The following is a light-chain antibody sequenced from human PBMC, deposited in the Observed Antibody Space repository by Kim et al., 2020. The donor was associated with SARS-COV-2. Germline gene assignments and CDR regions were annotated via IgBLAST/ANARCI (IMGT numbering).Light chain of an antibody. V-gene: IGKV1-16*02. Sequence: ASVGDRVTMTCRASQDIRNNLGWFQQKPGKAPRCLIYAASSLQSGVPSKFSGSGSGTDFTLTISSLQPEDFATYYCQQHNSYPVTFGQGTRLEIK. CDR2: AAS. CDR3: QQHNSYPVT. CDR1: QDIRNN. J-gene: IGKJ5*01.